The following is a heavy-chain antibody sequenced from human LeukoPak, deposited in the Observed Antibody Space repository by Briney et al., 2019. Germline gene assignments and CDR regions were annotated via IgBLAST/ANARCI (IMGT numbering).Heavy chain of an antibody. V-gene: IGHV3-21*01. D-gene: IGHD5-12*01. J-gene: IGHJ4*02. CDR2: ISSSSYI. CDR3: ARDPYSGYVLDY. CDR1: GFTFSSYS. Sequence: GGSLRLSCAASGFTFSSYSMNWVRQAPGKGLEWVSSISSSSYIYYADSVKGRFTISRDNAKNSLYLQMNSLRAEDTAVYYCARDPYSGYVLDYWGQGTLVTVSS.